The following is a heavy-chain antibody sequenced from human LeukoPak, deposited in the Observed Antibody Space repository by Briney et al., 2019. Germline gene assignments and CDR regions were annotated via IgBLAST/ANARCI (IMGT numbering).Heavy chain of an antibody. Sequence: GGSLRLSCAASGFTFSSYAMSWARQAPGKGLEWVSAISGSGGSTYYADSVKGRFTVSRDNSKNTLYLQMNSLRAEDTAVYYCAKHPAAMDGGYYYYYGMDVWGKGTTVTVSS. D-gene: IGHD2-2*01. V-gene: IGHV3-23*01. CDR2: ISGSGGST. CDR1: GFTFSSYA. J-gene: IGHJ6*04. CDR3: AKHPAAMDGGYYYYYGMDV.